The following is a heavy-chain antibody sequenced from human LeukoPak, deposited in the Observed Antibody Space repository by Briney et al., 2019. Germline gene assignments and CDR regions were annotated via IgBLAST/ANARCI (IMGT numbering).Heavy chain of an antibody. V-gene: IGHV1-18*01. CDR2: ISAYNGNT. D-gene: IGHD2-15*01. Sequence: ASVKVSCKASGYTFTSYGISWVRQAPGQGLEWMGWISAYNGNTNYAQKLQGRVTMTTDTSTSTAYMELRSLRSEDTAVYYCATSLHCSGGSCYLVPYYYGMDVWGQGTTVTVSS. CDR3: ATSLHCSGGSCYLVPYYYGMDV. J-gene: IGHJ6*02. CDR1: GYTFTSYG.